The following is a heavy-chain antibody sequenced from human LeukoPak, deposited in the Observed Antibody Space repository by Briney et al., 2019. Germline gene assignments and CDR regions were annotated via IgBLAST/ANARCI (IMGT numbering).Heavy chain of an antibody. Sequence: SGGSLRLSCAASGFTFSTYGLHWVRQAPGKGLVWVSRINSDGNTTSYADSVKGRFTISRDNAKNTLYLQMNSLRAEDTAVYYCARGASREGYNLVCWGQGTLVTVSS. CDR2: INSDGNTT. J-gene: IGHJ4*02. CDR1: GFTFSTYG. V-gene: IGHV3-74*01. CDR3: ARGASREGYNLVC. D-gene: IGHD5-24*01.